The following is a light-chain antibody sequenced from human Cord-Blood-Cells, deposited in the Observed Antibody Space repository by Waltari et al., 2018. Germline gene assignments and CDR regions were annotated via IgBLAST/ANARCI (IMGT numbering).Light chain of an antibody. J-gene: IGKJ2*01. Sequence: IAMSQSPLSLPVTPVGPASIYCRSRQSLLQSNVYNHLDWYLQKPGQSPQLLIYLGSNRASGVPDRFSGSGSGTDFTLKISRVEAEDVGVYYCMQALQTPYTFGQWTKLEIK. V-gene: IGKV2-28*01. CDR2: LGS. CDR3: MQALQTPYT. CDR1: QSLLQSNVYNH.